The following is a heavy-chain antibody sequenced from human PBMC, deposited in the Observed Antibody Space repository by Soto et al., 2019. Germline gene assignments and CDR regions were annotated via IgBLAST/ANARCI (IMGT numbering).Heavy chain of an antibody. CDR1: GYTFTNYG. J-gene: IGHJ2*01. CDR2: ISAYNGNT. D-gene: IGHD2-15*01. V-gene: IGHV1-18*01. CDR3: ARCYCSVGSCYSCWHFDL. Sequence: QVPLVQSGSEVKKPGASVKVSCKASGYTFTNYGMIWVRQAPGQGLEWMGWISAYNGNTNHAQNFQGRVTMTTDTSTNTAYMELRSLRSDDTAVYYCARCYCSVGSCYSCWHFDLWGRGALVTVSS.